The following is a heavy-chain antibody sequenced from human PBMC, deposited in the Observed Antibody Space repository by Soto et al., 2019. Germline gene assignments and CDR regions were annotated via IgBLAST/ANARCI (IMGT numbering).Heavy chain of an antibody. CDR2: ISAHNGNT. CDR3: ARGRYGDY. V-gene: IGHV1-18*01. CDR1: GYAFTTYG. D-gene: IGHD1-1*01. J-gene: IGHJ4*02. Sequence: QVHLVQSGAEVKKPGASVKVSCKGSGYAFTTYGITWVRQAPGQGLEWMGWISAHNGNTNYAQKLQGRVTVTRDTSKSTAYMELRILRSDDTSVYYCARGRYGDYWGQGALVTVSS.